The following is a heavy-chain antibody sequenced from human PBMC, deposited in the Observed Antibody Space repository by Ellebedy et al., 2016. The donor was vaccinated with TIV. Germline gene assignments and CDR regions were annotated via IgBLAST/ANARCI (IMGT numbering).Heavy chain of an antibody. Sequence: AASVKVSCKASGYTFSNYYIHWVRQAPGQGLEWMGIIDPGGGITTYAQKFQGRVTVTRDTSTSTVYMDLSSLRSEDTAVFYCARNPIGRGITYCDYWGQGTLVTVSS. CDR2: IDPGGGIT. CDR3: ARNPIGRGITYCDY. CDR1: GYTFSNYY. V-gene: IGHV1-46*01. J-gene: IGHJ4*02. D-gene: IGHD3-10*01.